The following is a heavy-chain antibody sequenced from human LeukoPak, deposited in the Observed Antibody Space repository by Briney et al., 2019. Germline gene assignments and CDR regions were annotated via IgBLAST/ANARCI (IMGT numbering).Heavy chain of an antibody. V-gene: IGHV3-23*01. CDR1: GFTFSSYA. CDR2: ISGSGGST. Sequence: GGSLRLSCAASGFTFSSYAMSWVRQAPGKGLEGVSAISGSGGSTYYADSVKGRFTISRDNSKNTLYLQMNSLRAEDTAVYYCAKGGNIVVVTALVYWGQGTLVTVSS. CDR3: AKGGNIVVVTALVY. D-gene: IGHD2-21*02. J-gene: IGHJ4*02.